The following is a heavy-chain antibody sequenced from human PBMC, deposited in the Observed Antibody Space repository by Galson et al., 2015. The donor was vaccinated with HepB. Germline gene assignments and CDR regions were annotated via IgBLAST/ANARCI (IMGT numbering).Heavy chain of an antibody. V-gene: IGHV3-30-3*01. Sequence: SLRLSCAASGFTFSSYPMHWVRQAPGKGLEWVAVISYDGSNKYYADSVKGRFTISRDNSKNTLYLQMNSLRAEDTAVYYCAREGLQWLVQGWYFDLWGRGTLVTVSS. CDR3: AREGLQWLVQGWYFDL. CDR2: ISYDGSNK. CDR1: GFTFSSYP. D-gene: IGHD6-19*01. J-gene: IGHJ2*01.